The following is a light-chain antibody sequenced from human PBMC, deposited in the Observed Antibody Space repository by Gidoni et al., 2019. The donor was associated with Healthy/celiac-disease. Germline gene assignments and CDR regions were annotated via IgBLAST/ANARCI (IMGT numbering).Light chain of an antibody. CDR2: AAS. Sequence: DIQMTHSPSSLSASVGDRVTITCRASQSISSYLNWYQQKPGKAPKLLIYAASSLQSGVPSRFSGSGSGTDFTLTIICLHPEDFATYYCQPSYSTPMYTFGQGTKLEIK. CDR1: QSISSY. CDR3: QPSYSTPMYT. V-gene: IGKV1-39*01. J-gene: IGKJ2*01.